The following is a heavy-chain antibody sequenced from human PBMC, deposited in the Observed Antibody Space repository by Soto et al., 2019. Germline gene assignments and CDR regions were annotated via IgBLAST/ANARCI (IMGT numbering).Heavy chain of an antibody. D-gene: IGHD5-18*01. CDR3: ANRGYSYGFVIY. CDR1: GGTFSSYT. J-gene: IGHJ4*02. Sequence: SVKVSCKASGGTFSSYTFSWVRQAPGQGLEWMGRIIPVLGIANYAQKFQGRVTITADKSTSTAYMELSSLRSEDTAVYYCANRGYSYGFVIYWGQGTLVTVSS. CDR2: IIPVLGIA. V-gene: IGHV1-69*02.